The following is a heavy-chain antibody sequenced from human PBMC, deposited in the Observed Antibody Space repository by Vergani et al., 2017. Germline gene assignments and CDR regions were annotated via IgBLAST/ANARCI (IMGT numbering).Heavy chain of an antibody. V-gene: IGHV3-48*01. D-gene: IGHD6-19*01. CDR2: ISSISSTI. J-gene: IGHJ6*03. CDR1: EFTFSSYS. Sequence: EVQLVESGGGLVQPGGSLRLSCAASEFTFSSYSMNWVRQAPGKGLEWVSYISSISSTIYYADSVKGRFTISRDNAKNSLYLQMNSLRAEDTAVYYCARGRAVAGTPGVYYYYIDVWGKGTTVTVSS. CDR3: ARGRAVAGTPGVYYYYIDV.